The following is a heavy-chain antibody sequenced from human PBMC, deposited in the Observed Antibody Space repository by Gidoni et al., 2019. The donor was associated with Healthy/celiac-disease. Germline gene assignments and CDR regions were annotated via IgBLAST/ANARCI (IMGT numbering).Heavy chain of an antibody. CDR2: IYYSGST. Sequence: QVQLQESGPGLVKPSETLSLTCTVPGGAISSYYWSWIRQPPGKGLEWIGYIYYSGSTNYNPSLKSRVTISVDTSKNQFSLKLSSVTAADTAVYYCARIKLPDYYDSSGFYYYYGMDVWGQGTTVTVSS. J-gene: IGHJ6*02. D-gene: IGHD3-22*01. V-gene: IGHV4-59*01. CDR1: GGAISSYY. CDR3: ARIKLPDYYDSSGFYYYYGMDV.